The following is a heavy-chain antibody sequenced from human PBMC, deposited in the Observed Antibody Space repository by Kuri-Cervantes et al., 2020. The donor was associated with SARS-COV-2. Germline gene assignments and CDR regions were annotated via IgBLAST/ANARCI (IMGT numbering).Heavy chain of an antibody. Sequence: GESLKISCAASGFTFSSYAMSWVRQAPGKGLEWVSAISGSGGSTYYADSVKGRFTISRDNSKNTLYLQMNSLRAEDTAVYYCAKPARGAYYYYYMDVWGKGTTVTVSS. CDR3: AKPARGAYYYYYMDV. D-gene: IGHD6-6*01. CDR2: ISGSGGST. V-gene: IGHV3-23*01. CDR1: GFTFSSYA. J-gene: IGHJ6*03.